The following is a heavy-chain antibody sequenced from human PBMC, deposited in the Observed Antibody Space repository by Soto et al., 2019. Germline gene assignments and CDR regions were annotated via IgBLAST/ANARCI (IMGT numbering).Heavy chain of an antibody. Sequence: TLSLTCAVSGYSVSSGYYWGWIRQPPGKGLEWIGTIYHSGSTYYNPSLESRVTMSLDTSKNQLSLRLSSVTAADTAFYYCTRPILAGYYFYFDSWGQGTLVTVS. V-gene: IGHV4-38-2*01. CDR1: GYSVSSGYY. J-gene: IGHJ4*02. CDR2: IYHSGST. D-gene: IGHD3-9*01. CDR3: TRPILAGYYFYFDS.